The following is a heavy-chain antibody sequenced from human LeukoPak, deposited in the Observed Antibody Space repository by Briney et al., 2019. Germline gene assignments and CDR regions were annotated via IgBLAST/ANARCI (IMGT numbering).Heavy chain of an antibody. V-gene: IGHV3-23*01. CDR1: GFTFSSYA. D-gene: IGHD2-8*01. Sequence: GGSLRLSCAASGFTFSSYAMTWVRQAPGKGLEWVSAISGSGDSTYYADSVKGRFTISRDNSKNTLYLQVDSLRAEDTAVYYCAKDLMWIYDALDVWGQGTTVTVSS. J-gene: IGHJ6*02. CDR2: ISGSGDST. CDR3: AKDLMWIYDALDV.